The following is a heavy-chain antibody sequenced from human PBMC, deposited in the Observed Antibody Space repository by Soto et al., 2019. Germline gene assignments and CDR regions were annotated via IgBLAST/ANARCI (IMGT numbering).Heavy chain of an antibody. V-gene: IGHV3-23*01. CDR1: GFTFSSYA. J-gene: IGHJ4*02. Sequence: GGSLRLSCAASGFTFSSYAMSWVRQAPGKGLEWVSAISGSGGSTYYADSVKGRFTISRDNSKNTLYLQMNSLRAEDTAVYYCAKVRAVGSSSSWYVYLDSWGQGTLVTVSS. CDR3: AKVRAVGSSSSWYVYLDS. CDR2: ISGSGGST. D-gene: IGHD6-13*01.